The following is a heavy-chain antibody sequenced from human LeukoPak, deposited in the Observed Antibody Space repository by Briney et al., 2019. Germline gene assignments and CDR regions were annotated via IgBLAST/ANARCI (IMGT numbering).Heavy chain of an antibody. D-gene: IGHD5-12*01. CDR3: AKVGYSGYENFDY. CDR1: GFTFSSYA. CDR2: ISGSGGST. V-gene: IGHV3-23*01. J-gene: IGHJ4*02. Sequence: GGSLRLSCAASGFTFSSYAMSWVRQAPGKGLEWVSAISGSGGSTYCADSVKGRFTISRDNSKNTLYLQMNSLRAEDTAVYYCAKVGYSGYENFDYWGQGTLVTVSS.